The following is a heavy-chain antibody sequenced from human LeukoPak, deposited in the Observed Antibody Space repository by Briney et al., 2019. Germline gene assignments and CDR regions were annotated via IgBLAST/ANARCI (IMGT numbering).Heavy chain of an antibody. CDR2: ISSNGGST. V-gene: IGHV3-64*01. Sequence: GGSLRLSCAASGFTFSSYGMHWVRQAPGKGLEYVSAISSNGGSTYYANSVKGRFTISRDNSKNTLYLQMGSLRAEDMAVYYCAREELRGQLVSHGAFDIWGQGTMVTVSS. CDR1: GFTFSSYG. CDR3: AREELRGQLVSHGAFDI. J-gene: IGHJ3*02. D-gene: IGHD6-6*01.